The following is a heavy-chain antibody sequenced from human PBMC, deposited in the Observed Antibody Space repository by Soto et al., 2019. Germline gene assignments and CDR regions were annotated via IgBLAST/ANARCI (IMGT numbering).Heavy chain of an antibody. CDR3: AKELAVAANY. CDR1: GFTFSSYG. CDR2: ISYDGSNK. V-gene: IGHV3-30*18. Sequence: QVQLVESGGGVVQPGRSLRLSCAASGFTFSSYGMHWVRQAPGKGLEWVAVISYDGSNKYYAESVKGRFTISRDNSQNTLYLEMNSLRAEDTAVYYGAKELAVAANYWGQGTLVTVSS. D-gene: IGHD6-19*01. J-gene: IGHJ4*02.